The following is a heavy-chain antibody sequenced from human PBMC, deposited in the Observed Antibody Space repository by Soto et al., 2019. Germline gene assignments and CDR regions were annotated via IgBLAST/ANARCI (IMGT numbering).Heavy chain of an antibody. V-gene: IGHV3-23*01. J-gene: IGHJ4*02. CDR1: GFTFNKYA. Sequence: EVQLLESGGGLVQPGGSLRLSCAASGFTFNKYAMNWVRQAPGKGLEWVSIISYSGNSIYYADSVQGRYTISRDNSKDTLYLQMNSLRAEDTAIYYCAKVAGDDQLITEANFDYWGPGTLVTVSS. D-gene: IGHD2-2*01. CDR2: ISYSGNSI. CDR3: AKVAGDDQLITEANFDY.